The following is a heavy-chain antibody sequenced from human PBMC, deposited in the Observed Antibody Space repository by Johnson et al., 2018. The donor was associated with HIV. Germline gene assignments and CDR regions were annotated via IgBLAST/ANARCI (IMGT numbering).Heavy chain of an antibody. CDR1: GFTFSSYG. Sequence: QVQLVESGGGVVQPGASLRLSCAASGFTFSSYGMHWVRQAPGKGLDWVAFVRYDGSEKYYVDSVKGRFTISRDNSKNSLYLQMNSLRPEDTALYYCAKDTAGYYYDSSASGAFDIWGQVTMVTVSS. CDR3: AKDTAGYYYDSSASGAFDI. J-gene: IGHJ3*02. D-gene: IGHD3-22*01. CDR2: VRYDGSEK. V-gene: IGHV3-30*02.